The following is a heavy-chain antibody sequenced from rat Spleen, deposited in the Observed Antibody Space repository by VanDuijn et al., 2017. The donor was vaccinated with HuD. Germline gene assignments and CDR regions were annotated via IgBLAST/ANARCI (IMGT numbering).Heavy chain of an antibody. CDR1: GFTFNNYD. Sequence: EVQLVESGGGLVQPGRSLKLSCAASGFTFNNYDMAWVRQAPTKGLEWIASITAGGGNTYYRDSVKGRFTVSRDHAKNTQYLQMDSLRSEDTATYYCARHPYVYYRSHFDYWGQGVMVTVSS. J-gene: IGHJ2*01. V-gene: IGHV5S13*01. CDR3: ARHPYVYYRSHFDY. D-gene: IGHD1-6*01. CDR2: ITAGGGNT.